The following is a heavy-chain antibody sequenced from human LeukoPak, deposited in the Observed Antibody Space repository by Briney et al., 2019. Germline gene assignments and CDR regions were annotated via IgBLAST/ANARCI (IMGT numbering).Heavy chain of an antibody. CDR3: AKDGGTYSADY. Sequence: ASVKVSCKASGYTFTTYKMHWVRQAPGQGLEWMGILNPSGSGTRNAQKFQGRVTMTRDTSTSTVYMELSSLRSEDTAVYYCAKDGGTYSADYWGQRTLVTVSS. CDR1: GYTFTTYK. J-gene: IGHJ4*02. CDR2: LNPSGSGT. V-gene: IGHV1-46*01. D-gene: IGHD1-26*01.